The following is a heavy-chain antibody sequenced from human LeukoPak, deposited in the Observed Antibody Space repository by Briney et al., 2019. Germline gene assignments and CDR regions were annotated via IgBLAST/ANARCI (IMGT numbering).Heavy chain of an antibody. V-gene: IGHV3-72*01. J-gene: IGHJ5*02. CDR2: TRNKANSYTT. CDR1: GFTFSDHY. Sequence: GSLRLSCAASGFTFSDHYMDWVRQAPGKGLEWVGRTRNKANSYTTEYAASVKGRFTISRDDSKNSLYLQMNSLKTEDTAVYYCASLYGSGKRWVDPWGQGTLVTVSS. CDR3: ASLYGSGKRWVDP. D-gene: IGHD3-10*01.